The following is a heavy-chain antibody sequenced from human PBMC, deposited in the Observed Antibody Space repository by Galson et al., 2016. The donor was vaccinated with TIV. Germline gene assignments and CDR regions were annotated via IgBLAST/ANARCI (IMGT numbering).Heavy chain of an antibody. CDR1: EYTFIGHY. V-gene: IGHV1-2*02. D-gene: IGHD2-21*02. J-gene: IGHJ4*02. CDR3: ASVPTAVTGFYFDS. Sequence: SVKVSCKASEYTFIGHYIHWVRQAPEQGLEWMGWINPNTGDTKYEQKLQGRVIMTRDTSVNTAYVELRSLRSADTAGYYCASVPTAVTGFYFDSWGQGTLVAVSS. CDR2: INPNTGDT.